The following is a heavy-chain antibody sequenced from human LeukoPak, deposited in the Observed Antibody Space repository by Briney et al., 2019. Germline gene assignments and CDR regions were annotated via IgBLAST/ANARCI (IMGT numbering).Heavy chain of an antibody. J-gene: IGHJ4*02. CDR1: GFTFSSYA. Sequence: GGSVRLSCAASGFTFSSYAMSWVRQAPGKGLEWVSAMSGSGGTTYYADSVKGRFAISRDNSRNTLYLQMSSLRTEDTALYYCAKVQQLATIYYFDYCGQGSPVTVSS. CDR3: AKVQQLATIYYFDY. CDR2: MSGSGGTT. V-gene: IGHV3-23*01. D-gene: IGHD6-13*01.